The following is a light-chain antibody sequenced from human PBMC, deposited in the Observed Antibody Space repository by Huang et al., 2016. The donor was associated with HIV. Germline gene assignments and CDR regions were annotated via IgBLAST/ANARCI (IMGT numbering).Light chain of an antibody. J-gene: IGKJ2*02. Sequence: EIVMTQSPATLSVSPGERATLSCRASQSVSSDFAWYQQKPGQAPRLLSYGATIRASGIPARFSGSGSGTDFTLTISSLQSEDFAVYYCQQYNDWPPSTFGQGTKLEMK. CDR1: QSVSSD. CDR3: QQYNDWPPST. CDR2: GAT. V-gene: IGKV3-15*01.